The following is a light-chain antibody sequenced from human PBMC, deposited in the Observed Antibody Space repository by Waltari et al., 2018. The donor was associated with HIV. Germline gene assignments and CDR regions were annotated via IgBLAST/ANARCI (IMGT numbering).Light chain of an antibody. V-gene: IGLV2-14*03. CDR2: DVS. J-gene: IGLJ1*01. CDR1: SSDVGGYNF. CDR3: SSYTSSSPYA. Sequence: QSALTQPASVSGSPGPSITISCTGTSSDVGGYNFFSWYQQHPGKAPKLMIYDVSNRPSGVSNRFSGSKSGNTASLTISGLQAEDEADYYCSSYTSSSPYAFGTGTKVTVL.